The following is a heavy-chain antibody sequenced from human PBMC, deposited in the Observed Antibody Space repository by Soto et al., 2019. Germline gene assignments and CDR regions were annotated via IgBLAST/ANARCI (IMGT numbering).Heavy chain of an antibody. CDR1: GYSFTSYW. D-gene: IGHD3-3*02. V-gene: IGHV5-51*01. J-gene: IGHJ6*02. CDR2: IYPGDSDI. Sequence: PGESLKISCKGSGYSFTSYWIAWVRQMPGKGLEWMGIIYPGDSDIRYSPSFEGQVTISADKSISTAYLQWSSLKASDTAIYYCARLPLPGLATYGLDVWGQGTTVTVSS. CDR3: ARLPLPGLATYGLDV.